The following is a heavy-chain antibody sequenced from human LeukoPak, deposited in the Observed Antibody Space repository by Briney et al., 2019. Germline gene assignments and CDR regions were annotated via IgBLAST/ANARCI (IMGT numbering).Heavy chain of an antibody. V-gene: IGHV1-2*02. J-gene: IGHJ4*02. CDR2: INPNSGET. Sequence: GASVKVSCKTSGYTFSDYYIHWVRQAPGQGLEWMGWINPNSGETKSAQKFQGRVTMTGDTPISTAYMELRRVTSDDTAVYYCARDRDYSNTERGFDYWGQGTLVTVSS. CDR3: ARDRDYSNTERGFDY. CDR1: GYTFSDYY. D-gene: IGHD4-11*01.